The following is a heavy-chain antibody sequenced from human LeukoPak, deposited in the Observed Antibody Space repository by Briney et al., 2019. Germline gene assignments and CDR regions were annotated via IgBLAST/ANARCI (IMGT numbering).Heavy chain of an antibody. V-gene: IGHV4-59*01. CDR1: GGSISTYY. J-gene: IGHJ3*02. Sequence: SETLSLTCTVSGGSISTYYWSWIRQPPGKGLEWIGYIYYSGSTYYNPPLKSRVTISVDTSKNQFSLKLNGVTAADTAVYYCARNKPLDPFDIWGQGTIDTVSS. CDR2: IYYSGST. D-gene: IGHD1/OR15-1a*01. CDR3: ARNKPLDPFDI.